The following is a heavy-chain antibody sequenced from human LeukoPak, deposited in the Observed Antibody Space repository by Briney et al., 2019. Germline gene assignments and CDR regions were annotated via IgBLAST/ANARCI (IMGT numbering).Heavy chain of an antibody. Sequence: GGSLRLSCAASGFTFSSYWMLWVRQAPGKGLVWVSRINSDGSTTIYADSVKGRFTISRDNAKNTLYLQMNSLRAEDTAVYYCVKADSGYDLLFDYWGQGTLVTVSS. CDR1: GFTFSSYW. V-gene: IGHV3-74*01. D-gene: IGHD5-12*01. J-gene: IGHJ4*02. CDR2: INSDGSTT. CDR3: VKADSGYDLLFDY.